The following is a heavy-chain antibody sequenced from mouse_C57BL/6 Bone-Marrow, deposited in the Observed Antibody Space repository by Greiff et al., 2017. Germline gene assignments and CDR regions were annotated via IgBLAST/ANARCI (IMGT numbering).Heavy chain of an antibody. Sequence: VQLQQSGAELVRPGASVKLSCTASGFNIKDDYMHWVKQRPEQGLEWIGWIDPENGDTEYASKFQGKATITADTSSNTAYLQLNSLTSEDTAVYYCNTSPTVVEDYWGQGTTLTVSS. CDR2: IDPENGDT. V-gene: IGHV14-4*01. CDR3: NTSPTVVEDY. D-gene: IGHD1-1*01. J-gene: IGHJ2*01. CDR1: GFNIKDDY.